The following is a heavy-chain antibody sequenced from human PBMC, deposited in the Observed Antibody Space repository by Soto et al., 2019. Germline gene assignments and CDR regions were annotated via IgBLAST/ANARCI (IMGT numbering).Heavy chain of an antibody. CDR3: ARGWATLTRSFDY. V-gene: IGHV4-34*01. CDR2: INHSGST. CDR1: GGSFSGYY. Sequence: RSQTLSLTCAVYGGSFSGYYWSWIRQPPGKGLEWIGEINHSGSTNYNPSLKSRVTISVDTSKNQFSLKLSSVTAADTAVYYCARGWATLTRSFDYWGQGTLVTVSS. D-gene: IGHD4-17*01. J-gene: IGHJ4*02.